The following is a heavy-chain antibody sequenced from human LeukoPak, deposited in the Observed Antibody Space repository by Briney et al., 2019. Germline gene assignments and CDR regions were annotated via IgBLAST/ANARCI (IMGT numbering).Heavy chain of an antibody. CDR2: IYPGDSDT. V-gene: IGHV5-51*01. CDR1: GYNFANDW. CDR3: ARSHLSGYCSGGSCYPDY. Sequence: GESLKISCQGSGYNFANDWIGWVRQMPGKGLEWIGIIYPGDSDTIYSPSFQGQVTISADKSISTAYLQWSSLKASDTAMYYCARSHLSGYCSGGSCYPDYWGQGTLVTVSS. J-gene: IGHJ4*02. D-gene: IGHD2-15*01.